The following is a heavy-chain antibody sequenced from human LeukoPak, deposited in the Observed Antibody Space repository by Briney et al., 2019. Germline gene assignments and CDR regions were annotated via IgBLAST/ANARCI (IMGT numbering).Heavy chain of an antibody. V-gene: IGHV4-31*03. CDR1: GGSISSGGYY. CDR3: ARVVAAAAVPDY. J-gene: IGHJ4*02. D-gene: IGHD6-13*01. Sequence: SETLSLTCTVYGGSISSGGYYWSWIRQRPGKGLEWIGYIYYSGSTYYNPSLKSRVTISIDTSKNQFSLKLRSVTAADTAVYYCARVVAAAAVPDYWGQGTLVTVSS. CDR2: IYYSGST.